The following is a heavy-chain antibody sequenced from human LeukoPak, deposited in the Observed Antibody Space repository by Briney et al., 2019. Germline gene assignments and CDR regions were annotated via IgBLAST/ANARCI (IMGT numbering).Heavy chain of an antibody. CDR3: ARGSDSSGWRRFDY. CDR2: IYYGGST. CDR1: GDSVSSY. V-gene: IGHV4-59*02. Sequence: SETLSLTCTVSGDSVSSYWSWIRQPPGKGPRWIGYIYYGGSTNYNPSLKSRVTISVDSSKNQFSLRLTSVTAADTALYYCARGSDSSGWRRFDYWGQGILVTVSS. J-gene: IGHJ4*02. D-gene: IGHD6-19*01.